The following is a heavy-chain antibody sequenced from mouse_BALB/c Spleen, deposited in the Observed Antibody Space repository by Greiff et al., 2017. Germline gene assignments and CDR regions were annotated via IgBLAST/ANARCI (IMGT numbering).Heavy chain of an antibody. J-gene: IGHJ4*01. CDR3: ARSGGLPYAMDY. Sequence: VKLQESGAELARPGASVKMSCKASGYTFTSYTMHWVKQRPGQGLEWIGYINPSSGYTNYNQKFKDKATLTADKSSSTAYMQLSSLTSEDSAVYYCARSGGLPYAMDYWGQGTSVTVSS. D-gene: IGHD2-4*01. CDR1: GYTFTSYT. V-gene: IGHV1-4*01. CDR2: INPSSGYT.